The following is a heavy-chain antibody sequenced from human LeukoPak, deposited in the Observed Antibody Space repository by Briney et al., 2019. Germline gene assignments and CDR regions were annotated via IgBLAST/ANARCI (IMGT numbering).Heavy chain of an antibody. CDR3: ARDYYDFWSGYYYYYMDV. V-gene: IGHV1-69*06. CDR1: GGTFSSYA. D-gene: IGHD3-3*01. J-gene: IGHJ6*03. CDR2: IIPIFGTA. Sequence: PVKVSCKASGGTFSSYAISWVRQAPGQGLEWMGGIIPIFGTANYAQKFQGRVTITADKSTSTAYMELSSLRSEDTAVYYCARDYYDFWSGYYYYYMDVWGKGTTVTVSS.